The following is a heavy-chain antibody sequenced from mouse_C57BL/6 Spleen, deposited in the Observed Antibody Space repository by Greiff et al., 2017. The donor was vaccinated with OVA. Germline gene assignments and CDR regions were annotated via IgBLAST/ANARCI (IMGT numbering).Heavy chain of an antibody. J-gene: IGHJ4*01. CDR3: ARGLRRDYYAMDY. V-gene: IGHV1-26*01. CDR2: INPNNGGT. Sequence: EVQLHQSGPELVKPGASVKISCKASGYTFTDYYMNWVKQSHGKSLEWIGDINPNNGGTSYNQKFKGKATLTVDKSSSTAYMELRSLTSEDSAVYYCARGLRRDYYAMDYWGQGTSVTVSS. CDR1: GYTFTDYY. D-gene: IGHD2-4*01.